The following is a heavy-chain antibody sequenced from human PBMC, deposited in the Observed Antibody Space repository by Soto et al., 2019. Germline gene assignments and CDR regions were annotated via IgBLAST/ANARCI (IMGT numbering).Heavy chain of an antibody. Sequence: GGSLRLSCAASGFTVSSNYMSWVRQAPGKGLEWVSVIYSGGSTYYADSVKGRFTISRHNSKNTLYLQMNSLRAEDTAVYYCARDRGIAARHAFDIWGQGTMVTVSS. D-gene: IGHD6-6*01. CDR2: IYSGGST. J-gene: IGHJ3*02. V-gene: IGHV3-53*04. CDR1: GFTVSSNY. CDR3: ARDRGIAARHAFDI.